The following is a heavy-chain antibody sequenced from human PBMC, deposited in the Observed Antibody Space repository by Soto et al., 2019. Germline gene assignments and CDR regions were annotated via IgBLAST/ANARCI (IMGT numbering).Heavy chain of an antibody. CDR2: ISGYNGNT. CDR3: AREGQAPYYDYGMDV. J-gene: IGHJ6*02. CDR1: GYTFTNYG. V-gene: IGHV1-18*01. Sequence: QVQLVQSGDEVKKPGASVKVSCKASGYTFTNYGISWVRQAPGQGLEWMGWISGYNGNTKYAEKFQGRVTMTTDTSTSTGHMELRSLRSEDTAVYYCAREGQAPYYDYGMDVWGQGTAVTVSS.